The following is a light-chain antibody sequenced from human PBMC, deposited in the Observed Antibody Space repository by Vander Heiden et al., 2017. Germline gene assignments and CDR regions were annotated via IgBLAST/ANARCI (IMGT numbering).Light chain of an antibody. Sequence: DIQMTQSPSSLSASVGDRDTITCRARQRINSYLNWYQQKPGKAPKLLIYTASSLQSGVPSRFSGSGSGTDFTLSISSLEPEDFAPYYCQQGDSFPLTFGGGTKVEIK. J-gene: IGKJ4*01. CDR2: TAS. CDR1: QRINSY. V-gene: IGKV1-39*01. CDR3: QQGDSFPLT.